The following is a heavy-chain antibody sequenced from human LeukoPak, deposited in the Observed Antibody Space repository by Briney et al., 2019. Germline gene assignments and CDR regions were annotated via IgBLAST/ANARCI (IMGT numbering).Heavy chain of an antibody. D-gene: IGHD3-10*01. CDR2: ISNDGTYK. CDR3: TRKSGGSQRKMDDWFDP. J-gene: IGHJ5*02. CDR1: GFTFSSYA. V-gene: IGHV3-30*04. Sequence: GGSLRLSCAASGFTFSSYAMHWVRQAPDKGLEYVAVISNDGTYKYYGASVKGRFTISRDNSKNTLYLQMDSLRSEDTAVYSCTRKSGGSQRKMDDWFDPWGQGTLVIVSS.